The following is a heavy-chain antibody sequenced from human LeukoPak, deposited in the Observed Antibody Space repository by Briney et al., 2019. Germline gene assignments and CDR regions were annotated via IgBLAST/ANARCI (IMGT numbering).Heavy chain of an antibody. V-gene: IGHV3-23*01. CDR2: ISNDGGTI. CDR1: GFTFSSYA. Sequence: PGESLRLSCAASGFTFSSYAMSWVRQAPGKGLEWVAVISNDGGTIYYADSVKGRFTISRDSSKDTSYLQINSLRAEDTAVYYCAKGRPYSSGPSVIEYWGQGTLVTVSS. CDR3: AKGRPYSSGPSVIEY. D-gene: IGHD6-19*01. J-gene: IGHJ4*02.